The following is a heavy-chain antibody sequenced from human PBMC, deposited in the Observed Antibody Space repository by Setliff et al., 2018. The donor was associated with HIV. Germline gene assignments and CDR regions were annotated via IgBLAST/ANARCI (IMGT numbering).Heavy chain of an antibody. J-gene: IGHJ5*02. V-gene: IGHV1-2*02. Sequence: ASVKVSCKASGYNFTGYHIHWVRQAPGQGLEWMGWDNPDNVVLKSAQKFQGRVTMTRDTSINTAYMELSSLKSDDTAVYYCATAGGRSWFDPWGPGTLVTVSS. D-gene: IGHD3-16*01. CDR2: DNPDNVVL. CDR1: GYNFTGYH. CDR3: ATAGGRSWFDP.